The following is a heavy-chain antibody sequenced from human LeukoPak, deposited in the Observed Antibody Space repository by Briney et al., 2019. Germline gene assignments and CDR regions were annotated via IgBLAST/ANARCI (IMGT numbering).Heavy chain of an antibody. Sequence: GASVKVSCKASGYTFTGYYMHWVRQAPGQGLEWMGWINPNSGGTNYAQKFQGRVTMTRDTSISTAYMELSRLRSDDTAVYYCARDTHMVRGVMEYYYYMDVWGKGTTVTVSS. J-gene: IGHJ6*03. CDR1: GYTFTGYY. CDR2: INPNSGGT. V-gene: IGHV1-2*02. D-gene: IGHD3-10*01. CDR3: ARDTHMVRGVMEYYYYMDV.